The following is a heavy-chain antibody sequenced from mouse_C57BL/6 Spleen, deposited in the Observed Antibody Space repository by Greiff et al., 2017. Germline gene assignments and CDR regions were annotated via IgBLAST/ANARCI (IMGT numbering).Heavy chain of an antibody. V-gene: IGHV5-17*01. CDR2: ISSGSSTI. Sequence: EVMLVESGGGLVKPGGSLKLSCAASGFTFSDYGMHWVREAPEKGLEWVAYISSGSSTIYYADTVKGRFTISRDNAKNTLFLQMTSLRSEDTAMYYCARCPITTVVAPFDYWGQGTTLTVAS. D-gene: IGHD1-1*01. CDR1: GFTFSDYG. J-gene: IGHJ2*01. CDR3: ARCPITTVVAPFDY.